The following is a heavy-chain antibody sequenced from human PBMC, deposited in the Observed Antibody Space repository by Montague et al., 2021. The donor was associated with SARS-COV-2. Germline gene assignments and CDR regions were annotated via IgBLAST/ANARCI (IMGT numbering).Heavy chain of an antibody. CDR1: GFTFSSYD. Sequence: SLRLSCAASGFTFSSYDMHWVRQATGKGLEWVSAIGTAGDTYYPGSVKGRFTISRENAKNSLYLQMNSLRAGDTAVYYCARGVTMVRGVISRYYYYGMDVWGQGTTVTVSS. J-gene: IGHJ6*02. V-gene: IGHV3-13*04. D-gene: IGHD3-10*01. CDR2: IGTAGDT. CDR3: ARGVTMVRGVISRYYYYGMDV.